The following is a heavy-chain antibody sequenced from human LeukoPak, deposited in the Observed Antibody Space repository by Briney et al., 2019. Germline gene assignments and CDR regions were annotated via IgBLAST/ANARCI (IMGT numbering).Heavy chain of an antibody. Sequence: PSETLSLTCTVSGGSISSYYWSWIRQPAGKGLEWIGRIYTSGSTNYNPSLKSRVTMSVDTSKNQFSLKLSSVTAADTAVYYCARAIYSSGWYVGATPTYYFDYWGQGTLVTVSS. CDR1: GGSISSYY. V-gene: IGHV4-4*07. J-gene: IGHJ4*02. D-gene: IGHD6-19*01. CDR3: ARAIYSSGWYVGATPTYYFDY. CDR2: IYTSGST.